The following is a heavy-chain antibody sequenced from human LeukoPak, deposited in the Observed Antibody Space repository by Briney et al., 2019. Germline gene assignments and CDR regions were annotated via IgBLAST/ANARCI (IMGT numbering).Heavy chain of an antibody. CDR1: GVTFSSHS. CDR3: ARGWFGPDS. D-gene: IGHD3-10*01. V-gene: IGHV3-74*01. Sequence: GESLKISCAASGVTFSSHSMHWVRQAPGKGLVWVSGISNDGTSATYADSVKGRFTISRDNAKNTLYLQMHSLRAEDTAVYSCARGWFGPDSCGQGTLVTVSS. J-gene: IGHJ5*01. CDR2: ISNDGTSA.